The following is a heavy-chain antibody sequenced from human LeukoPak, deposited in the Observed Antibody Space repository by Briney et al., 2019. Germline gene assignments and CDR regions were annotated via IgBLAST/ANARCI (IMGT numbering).Heavy chain of an antibody. CDR1: GYTLTSYA. V-gene: IGHV7-4-1*02. J-gene: IGHJ5*02. Sequence: ASVKVSCKASGYTLTSYAMNWVRQAPGQGLEWMGWINTNTGNPTYAQGFTGRFVFSLDTSVSTAYLQISSLKAEDTAVYYCARDNYGAEEGIGSSLVWLDPWGQGTLVTVSS. CDR3: ARDNYGAEEGIGSSLVWLDP. CDR2: INTNTGNP. D-gene: IGHD6-13*01.